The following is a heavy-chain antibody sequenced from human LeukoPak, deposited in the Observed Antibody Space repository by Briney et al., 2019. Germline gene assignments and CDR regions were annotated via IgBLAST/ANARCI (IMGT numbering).Heavy chain of an antibody. D-gene: IGHD3-10*01. CDR3: ARGPEFTMVRGLPGSYYYMDV. CDR1: GFTFSDYY. Sequence: GGSLRLSCAASGFTFSDYYMSWIRQAPGKGLEWVSYISSSGSTIYYADSVKGRFTISRDNAKNSLYLQMNSLRAEDTAVYYCARGPEFTMVRGLPGSYYYMDVWGKGTTVTVSS. V-gene: IGHV3-11*01. J-gene: IGHJ6*03. CDR2: ISSSGSTI.